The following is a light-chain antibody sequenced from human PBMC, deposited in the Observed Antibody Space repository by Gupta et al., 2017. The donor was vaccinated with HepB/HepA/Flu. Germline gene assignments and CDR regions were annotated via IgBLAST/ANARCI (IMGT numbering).Light chain of an antibody. CDR2: DVS. J-gene: IGLJ2*01. Sequence: QSALTQPASVSGSPGQSITIPCTATSSDVGNDNLVSWYQQHPGRAPKLMIYDVSHRPSGVSNRFSGSKSGNTASLTISGVQAEDEADYYCASHRRSSTLICGGGTKLTVL. CDR3: ASHRRSSTLI. CDR1: SSDVGNDNL. V-gene: IGLV2-14*02.